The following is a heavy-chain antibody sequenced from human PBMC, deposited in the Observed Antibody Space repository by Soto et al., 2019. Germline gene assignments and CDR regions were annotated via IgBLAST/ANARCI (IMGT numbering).Heavy chain of an antibody. Sequence: SDTLSLTCTVSGGSISSSSYYWGWIRQPPGKGLEWIGSIYYSGSTYYNPSLKSRVTISVDTSKNQFSLKLSSVTAADTAVYYCARDLNWNYEIGYGMDVWGQGTTVTVSS. CDR3: ARDLNWNYEIGYGMDV. D-gene: IGHD1-7*01. CDR1: GGSISSSSYY. CDR2: IYYSGST. J-gene: IGHJ6*02. V-gene: IGHV4-39*02.